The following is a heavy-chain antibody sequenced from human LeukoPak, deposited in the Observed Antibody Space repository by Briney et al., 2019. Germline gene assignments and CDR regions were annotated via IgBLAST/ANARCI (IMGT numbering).Heavy chain of an antibody. CDR3: AGLTTVTSNWFDP. CDR1: GCSFTSYW. V-gene: IGHV5-51*01. J-gene: IGHJ5*02. Sequence: GESLQISCKGSGCSFTSYWIGWVRQLPGKGLEWMGIIYPGDSDTRYSPSFQGQVTISADKSISTAYLQWSSLKASDTAMYYCAGLTTVTSNWFDPWGQGTLVTVSS. CDR2: IYPGDSDT. D-gene: IGHD4-17*01.